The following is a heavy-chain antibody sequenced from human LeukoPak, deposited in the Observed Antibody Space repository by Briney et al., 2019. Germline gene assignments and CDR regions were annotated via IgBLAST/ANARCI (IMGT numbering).Heavy chain of an antibody. V-gene: IGHV4-39*01. Sequence: SETLSLSCTVSGGSISSSGYYWGWIRQPPGKGLEWIGNIYYSGITYYNPSLKGRVTISVDTSKNQFSLRLSSVTAADTAVFYCARSYCSNGVCYTIDYWGQGTLVTVAS. CDR3: ARSYCSNGVCYTIDY. J-gene: IGHJ4*02. D-gene: IGHD2-8*01. CDR2: IYYSGIT. CDR1: GGSISSSGYY.